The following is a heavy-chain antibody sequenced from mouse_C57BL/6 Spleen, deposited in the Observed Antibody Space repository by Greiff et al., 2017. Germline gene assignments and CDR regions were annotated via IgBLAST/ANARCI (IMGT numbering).Heavy chain of an antibody. J-gene: IGHJ4*01. CDR1: GYTFTDYN. CDR3: ARHEDYYGSSYVGYAMDY. Sequence: EVQLQQSGPELVKPGASVKMSCKASGYTFTDYNMHWVKQSHGKSLEWIGYINPNNGGTSYNQKFKGKATLTVNKSSSTAYMELRSLTSEDSAVYYCARHEDYYGSSYVGYAMDYWGQGTSVTVSS. CDR2: INPNNGGT. V-gene: IGHV1-22*01. D-gene: IGHD1-1*01.